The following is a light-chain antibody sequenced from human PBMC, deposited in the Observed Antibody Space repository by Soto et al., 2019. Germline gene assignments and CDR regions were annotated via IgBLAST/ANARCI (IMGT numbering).Light chain of an antibody. CDR3: QQYNSYLYT. J-gene: IGKJ2*01. V-gene: IGKV1-5*03. CDR1: QSISSW. Sequence: DIQMTQSPSTLSASVGDRVTITCRASQSISSWLAWYQQKPGKAPKLLIYKASSLESGVTSRFSGSGSGTEFTLTISSRQPDDFATYYCQQYNSYLYTFGQGTKLEIK. CDR2: KAS.